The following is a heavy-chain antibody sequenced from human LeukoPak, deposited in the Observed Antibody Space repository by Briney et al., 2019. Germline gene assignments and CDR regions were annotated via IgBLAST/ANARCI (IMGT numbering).Heavy chain of an antibody. V-gene: IGHV1-2*02. CDR2: INPNSGGT. CDR1: GYTFTGYY. CDR3: ARQDGSGSYYFDY. Sequence: ASVKVSCKASGYTFTGYYMHWVRQAPGQGLEWMGWINPNSGGTNYAQKFQGRVTMTRDTSISTAYMELSRLRSDDTAVYYCARQDGSGSYYFDYWGQGTLVTVSS. D-gene: IGHD3-10*01. J-gene: IGHJ4*02.